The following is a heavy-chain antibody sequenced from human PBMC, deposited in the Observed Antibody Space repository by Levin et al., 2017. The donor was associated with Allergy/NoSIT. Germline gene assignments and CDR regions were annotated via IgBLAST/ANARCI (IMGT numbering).Heavy chain of an antibody. J-gene: IGHJ6*03. Sequence: PGGSLRLSCAASGFTFSSYSMNWVRQAPGKGLEWVSYISSSSSTIYYADSVKGRFTISRDNAKNSLYLQMNSLRAEDTAVYYCARSYPSGYDGDYYYYYYMDVWGKGTTVTVSS. D-gene: IGHD5-12*01. CDR1: GFTFSSYS. CDR2: ISSSSSTI. V-gene: IGHV3-48*01. CDR3: ARSYPSGYDGDYYYYYYMDV.